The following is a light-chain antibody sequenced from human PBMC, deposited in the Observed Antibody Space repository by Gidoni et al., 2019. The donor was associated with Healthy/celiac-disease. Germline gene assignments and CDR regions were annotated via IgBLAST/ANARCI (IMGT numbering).Light chain of an antibody. CDR1: IIGSKS. CDR3: QVWDSSSDHRYV. Sequence: SYVLTQPPSVSVAPGKTARITCGGNIIGSKSVHWYQQKPGQAPVLVVYDDSDRPSGIPERFSGSNSGNTATLTISRVEAGDEADYYCQVWDSSSDHRYVFGTGTKVTVL. CDR2: DDS. J-gene: IGLJ1*01. V-gene: IGLV3-21*03.